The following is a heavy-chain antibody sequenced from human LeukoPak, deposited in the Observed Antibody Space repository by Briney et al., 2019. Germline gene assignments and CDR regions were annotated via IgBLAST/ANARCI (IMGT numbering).Heavy chain of an antibody. Sequence: ASVKVSCKASGYTFTDYYMHWVRQAPGQGFEWMGGINPNYGDTNYAQKFQGRVTTTRDTSISTAHMEANRLRSDDTAVYYCARANFLYCSNTTCLFDYWGQGTLVTV. V-gene: IGHV1-2*02. CDR1: GYTFTDYY. CDR3: ARANFLYCSNTTCLFDY. J-gene: IGHJ4*02. CDR2: INPNYGDT. D-gene: IGHD2-2*01.